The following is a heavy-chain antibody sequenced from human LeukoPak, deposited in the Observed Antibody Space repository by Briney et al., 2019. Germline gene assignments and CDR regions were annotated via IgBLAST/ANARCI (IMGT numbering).Heavy chain of an antibody. Sequence: GGSLRLSCAASGFTFSSYAMSWVRQAPGKGLEWVSAISGRGGSTYYADSVKGRFTISRDNSKNTLYLQMNSLRAEDTAVYYCAKDSPMVRGVGYYYYGMDVWGQGTTVTVSS. CDR2: ISGRGGST. CDR1: GFTFSSYA. CDR3: AKDSPMVRGVGYYYYGMDV. D-gene: IGHD3-10*01. V-gene: IGHV3-23*01. J-gene: IGHJ6*02.